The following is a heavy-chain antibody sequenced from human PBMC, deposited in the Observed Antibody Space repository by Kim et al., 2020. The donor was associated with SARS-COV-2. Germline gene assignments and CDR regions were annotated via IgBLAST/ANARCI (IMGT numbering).Heavy chain of an antibody. CDR1: GFTFSSYA. J-gene: IGHJ4*02. CDR3: AKDRVLTGYSNYFDY. Sequence: GGSLRLSCAASGFTFSSYAMSWVRQAPGKGLEWVSAISGSGGSTYYADSVKGRFTISRDNSKNTLYLQMNSLRAEDTAVYYCAKDRVLTGYSNYFDYWGQGTLVTVSS. CDR2: ISGSGGST. D-gene: IGHD3-9*01. V-gene: IGHV3-23*01.